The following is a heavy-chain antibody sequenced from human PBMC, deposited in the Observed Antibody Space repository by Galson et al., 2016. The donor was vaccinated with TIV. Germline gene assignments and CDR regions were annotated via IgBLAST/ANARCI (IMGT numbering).Heavy chain of an antibody. CDR3: ATVAWFPGLSLDT. D-gene: IGHD2/OR15-2a*01. V-gene: IGHV1-24*01. CDR2: FDPEVAKT. CDR1: GNSLNELV. J-gene: IGHJ5*02. Sequence: SEKVSCKVSGNSLNELVIHWVRQAPGKGLEWMGGFDPEVAKTVYAQKLQDRVTMAADTSTNTAYMKLGSLRFEDTAVYYCATVAWFPGLSLDTWGQGTLVTVSS.